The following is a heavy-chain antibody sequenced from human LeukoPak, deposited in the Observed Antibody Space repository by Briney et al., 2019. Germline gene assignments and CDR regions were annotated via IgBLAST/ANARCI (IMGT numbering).Heavy chain of an antibody. Sequence: SETLSLTCTVSGGSISSYYWGWIRQPPGKGLEWIGYIYYSGSTNYNPSLKSRVTISVNTSKNQFSLKLSSVTAADTAVYYCARRASGSYWYAFDIWGQGTMVTVSS. CDR2: IYYSGST. V-gene: IGHV4-59*08. J-gene: IGHJ3*02. D-gene: IGHD1-26*01. CDR3: ARRASGSYWYAFDI. CDR1: GGSISSYY.